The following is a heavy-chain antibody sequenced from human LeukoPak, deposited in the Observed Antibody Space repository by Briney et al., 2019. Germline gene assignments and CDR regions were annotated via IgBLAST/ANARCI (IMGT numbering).Heavy chain of an antibody. D-gene: IGHD6-13*01. CDR1: GGSISSSTYY. Sequence: SESLSLTCTVSGGSISSSTYYWGWIRQPPGQGREWIVSIYYSGSTYYNASLKSRVTISADTSKNQFSLKLSSVTAADTAVYYCARPLSGSSSWHGDAFDIWGQGTMVTVSS. V-gene: IGHV4-39*01. J-gene: IGHJ3*02. CDR2: IYYSGST. CDR3: ARPLSGSSSWHGDAFDI.